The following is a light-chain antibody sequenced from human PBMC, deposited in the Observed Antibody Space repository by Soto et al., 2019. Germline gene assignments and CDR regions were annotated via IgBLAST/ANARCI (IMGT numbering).Light chain of an antibody. CDR2: VNSDGSH. J-gene: IGLJ3*02. V-gene: IGLV4-69*01. CDR1: SGHSSYA. CDR3: QTWGTGIQV. Sequence: QPVLTQSPSASASLGASVKLTCTLSSGHSSYAIAWHQQQPEKGPRYLMKVNSDGSHTKGDGIPDRFSASSSGAERHLTVSSLQSEDEADYYCQTWGTGIQVFGGGTQLTVL.